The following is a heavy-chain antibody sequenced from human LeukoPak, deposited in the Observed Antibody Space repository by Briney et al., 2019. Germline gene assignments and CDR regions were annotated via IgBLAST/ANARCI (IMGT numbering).Heavy chain of an antibody. CDR3: ARHSLDTEPDY. CDR1: GGSISSYY. Sequence: SETLSLTCTVSGGSISSYYWSWIRQPPGKGLEWIGYIYYSGSTNYNPSLKSRVTISVDTSKNQFSLKLSSVTAADTAVYYCARHSLDTEPDYWGQGTLVTVSA. D-gene: IGHD1-14*01. V-gene: IGHV4-59*08. CDR2: IYYSGST. J-gene: IGHJ4*02.